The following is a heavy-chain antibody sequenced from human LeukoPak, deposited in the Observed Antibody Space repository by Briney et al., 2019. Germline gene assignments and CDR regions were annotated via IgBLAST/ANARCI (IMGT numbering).Heavy chain of an antibody. Sequence: PGGSLRLSCAASGLTFSSYEMNWVRQAPGKGLEWISAISGSSSNVYCAASVRGRFTISRDNAKNSLYLQLNTMRAEDTAVYYCARGFRDTAMFLDYWGQGTLVTVSS. J-gene: IGHJ4*02. D-gene: IGHD5-18*01. V-gene: IGHV3-48*03. CDR3: ARGFRDTAMFLDY. CDR1: GLTFSSYE. CDR2: ISGSSSNV.